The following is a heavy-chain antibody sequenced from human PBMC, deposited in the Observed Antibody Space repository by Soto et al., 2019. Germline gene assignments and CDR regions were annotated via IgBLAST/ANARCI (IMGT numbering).Heavy chain of an antibody. D-gene: IGHD3-10*01. CDR1: GFSLTTTGLG. J-gene: IGHJ5*02. V-gene: IGHV2-5*01. Sequence: QITLKESGPTLVTPTQTLTLTCTFSGFSLTTTGLGVAWIRQPPGKALEWLALIYWNDEKRYRPSLRSRLNIPKDTSKSQVVLTMTDMDPVDTATSYCAHEGFASDTWFDAWGQRTLVIVSS. CDR2: IYWNDEK. CDR3: AHEGFASDTWFDA.